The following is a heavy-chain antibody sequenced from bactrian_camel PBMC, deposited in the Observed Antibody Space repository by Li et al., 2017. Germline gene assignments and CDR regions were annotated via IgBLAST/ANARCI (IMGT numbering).Heavy chain of an antibody. J-gene: IGHJ4*01. D-gene: IGHD5*01. CDR3: KTPLCPLGGGGTSRP. CDR1: EYIGC. CDR2: TDVDGT. V-gene: IGHV3S53*01. Sequence: VQLVESGGGSVQAGESLRLSCVASEYIGCMGWFRQAPGKMREVVAATDVDGTYYATSVKGRFTISRDNTQNTVSQQMNSLKPEDTAIYTCKTPLCPLGGGGTSRPLGPGDPGHRL.